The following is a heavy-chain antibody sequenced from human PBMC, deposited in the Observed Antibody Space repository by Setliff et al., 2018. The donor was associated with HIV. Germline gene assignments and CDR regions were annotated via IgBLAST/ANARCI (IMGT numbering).Heavy chain of an antibody. CDR2: IYTSDNT. V-gene: IGHV4-61*02. CDR3: ARGVVALSPRGPLDL. D-gene: IGHD5-12*01. Sequence: PSETLSLTCTVSGGSILTTNYYYNWIRQPAGKGLEWIGRIYTSDNTFYNPSLKSRVTISLDASKNQFSLRLSSVTAADTAMYFCARGVVALSPRGPLDLWGQGTLVTVPQ. CDR1: GGSILTTNYY. J-gene: IGHJ4*03.